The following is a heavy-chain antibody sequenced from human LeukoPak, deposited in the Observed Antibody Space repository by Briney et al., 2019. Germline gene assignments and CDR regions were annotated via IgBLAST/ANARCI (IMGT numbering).Heavy chain of an antibody. Sequence: ASETLSLTCTVSGGSISSGSYSWRWIRQPAGKGLEWIGRFYTSGSTNYNPSLKSRVTISADTSNNQFSLKLSSVTAADTAVYYCAREVIAAHNWFDPWGQGTLVTVSS. CDR2: FYTSGST. J-gene: IGHJ5*02. CDR1: GGSISSGSYS. CDR3: AREVIAAHNWFDP. V-gene: IGHV4-61*02. D-gene: IGHD6-6*01.